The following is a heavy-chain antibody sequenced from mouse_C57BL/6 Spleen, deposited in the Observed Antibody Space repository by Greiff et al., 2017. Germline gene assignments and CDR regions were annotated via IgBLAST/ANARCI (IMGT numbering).Heavy chain of an antibody. CDR2: IYPGSGNT. J-gene: IGHJ3*01. CDR1: GYTFTDYY. Sequence: VQLQQSGAELVRPGASVKLSCKASGYTFTDYYINWVKQRPGQGLEWIARIYPGSGNTYYNEKFKGKATLTAEKSSSTAYMQLSSLTSEDSAVYFCARETASSGPGAYWGQGTLVTVSA. D-gene: IGHD6-1*01. CDR3: ARETASSGPGAY. V-gene: IGHV1-76*01.